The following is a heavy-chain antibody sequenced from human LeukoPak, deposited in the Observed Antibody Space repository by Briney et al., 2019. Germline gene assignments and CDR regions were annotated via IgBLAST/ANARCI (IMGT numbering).Heavy chain of an antibody. J-gene: IGHJ4*02. D-gene: IGHD4-23*01. CDR2: IYPGDSDT. CDR1: GSRFTSYW. Sequence: GEPLQISWKGPGSRFTSYWIGWGRQMPGKGRERRGIIYPGDSDTSYSPSFRGQVTFSADKSISTAYLQWSSRKASDTAMFSFARQCYGGNSCFDYWRQGTLVSVCS. CDR3: ARQCYGGNSCFDY. V-gene: IGHV5-51*01.